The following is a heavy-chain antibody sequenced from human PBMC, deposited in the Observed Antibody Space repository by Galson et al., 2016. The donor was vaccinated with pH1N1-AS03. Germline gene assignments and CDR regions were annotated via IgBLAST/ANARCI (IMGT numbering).Heavy chain of an antibody. CDR1: GGTFSSFA. Sequence: SVKVSCKASGGTFSSFAISWVRQAPGQGLEWMGGIIPIFGSANYAQKFQGRVTITADESTSTAYMGLSSLRSEDTAVYYCARGRDYYDSSGYFRGMDVWGQGTTVTVSS. V-gene: IGHV1-69*13. CDR2: IIPIFGSA. J-gene: IGHJ6*02. CDR3: ARGRDYYDSSGYFRGMDV. D-gene: IGHD3-22*01.